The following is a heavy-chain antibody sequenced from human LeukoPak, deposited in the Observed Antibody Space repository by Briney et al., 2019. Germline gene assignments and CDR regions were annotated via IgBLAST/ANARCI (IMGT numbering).Heavy chain of an antibody. CDR1: GGTFSSYA. D-gene: IGHD4-11*01. Sequence: SVKVSCTASGGTFSSYAISWVRQAPGQGLEWMGGIIPIFGTANYAQKFQGRVTITADESTSTAYMELSSLRSEDTAVHYCARASSYMTTRRFDYWGQGTLVTVSS. V-gene: IGHV1-69*13. CDR2: IIPIFGTA. J-gene: IGHJ4*02. CDR3: ARASSYMTTRRFDY.